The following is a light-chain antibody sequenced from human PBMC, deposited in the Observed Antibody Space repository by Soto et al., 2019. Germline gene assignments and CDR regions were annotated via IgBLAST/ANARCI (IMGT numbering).Light chain of an antibody. CDR3: AAWDDSLNGPV. J-gene: IGLJ1*01. CDR2: SNN. Sequence: QSVLTQPPSASGTPGQRVTISCSGSSSNIGSNTVNWYQQLPGTAPKLLIYSNNQRPSGVPDRFSCSKSGTSASLAISGLQSEEEADYYCAAWDDSLNGPVFGTGTKVTVL. CDR1: SSNIGSNT. V-gene: IGLV1-44*01.